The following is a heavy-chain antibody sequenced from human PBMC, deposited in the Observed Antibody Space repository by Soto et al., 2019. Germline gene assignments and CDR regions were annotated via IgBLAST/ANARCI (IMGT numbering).Heavy chain of an antibody. CDR1: GFTFSDYY. V-gene: IGHV3-11*01. CDR3: ARDRCGGECDGMDV. J-gene: IGHJ6*02. CDR2: ISSSGSTI. D-gene: IGHD2-21*01. Sequence: GWLRLSCAASGFTFSDYYMSWIRQAPGKGLEWVSYISSSGSTIYYADSVKGRFTISRDNAKNSLYLQMNSLRAEDTAVYYCARDRCGGECDGMDVWGQGTTVTVYS.